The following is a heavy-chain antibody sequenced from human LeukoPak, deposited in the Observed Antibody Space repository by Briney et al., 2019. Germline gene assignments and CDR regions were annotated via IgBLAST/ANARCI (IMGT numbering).Heavy chain of an antibody. CDR2: ISGSGGST. D-gene: IGHD5-18*01. J-gene: IGHJ5*02. CDR1: GFTFSSFA. V-gene: IGHV3-23*01. Sequence: AGGSLRLSCAASGFTFSSFAMSWVRQAPGKGLEWVSAISGSGGSTHYADSVKGRFTISRDNSKNTPYLQMNSLRAEDTAVYYCVRGYSYGWFDPWGQGTLVTVSS. CDR3: VRGYSYGWFDP.